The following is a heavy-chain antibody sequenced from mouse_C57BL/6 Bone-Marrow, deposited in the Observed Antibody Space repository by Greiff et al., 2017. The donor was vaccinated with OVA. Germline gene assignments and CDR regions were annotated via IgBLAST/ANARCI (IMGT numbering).Heavy chain of an antibody. V-gene: IGHV1-81*01. Sequence: QVQLQQSGAELARPGASVKLSCKASGYTFTSYGISWVKQRTGQGLEWIVEIYPRSGNTYYNEKFKGKATLTADKSSSTAYMELRSLTSEDSAVYFCARGGIYYDYLDYWGQGTTLTVSS. J-gene: IGHJ2*01. CDR2: IYPRSGNT. CDR1: GYTFTSYG. CDR3: ARGGIYYDYLDY. D-gene: IGHD2-4*01.